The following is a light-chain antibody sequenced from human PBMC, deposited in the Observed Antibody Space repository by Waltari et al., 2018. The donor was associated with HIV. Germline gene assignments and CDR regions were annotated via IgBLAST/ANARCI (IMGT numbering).Light chain of an antibody. V-gene: IGKV3-15*01. Sequence: EIVMTQSPDTLSVSPGEKATISCRASQSVGGNLAWYQVRPGQAPSLLIYAAPRRTTCFPGRFRCSGSETEFTLTINNLQSEDFAIYYCQQYNDWPQTFGQGTRVDIK. CDR3: QQYNDWPQT. CDR2: AAP. J-gene: IGKJ1*01. CDR1: QSVGGN.